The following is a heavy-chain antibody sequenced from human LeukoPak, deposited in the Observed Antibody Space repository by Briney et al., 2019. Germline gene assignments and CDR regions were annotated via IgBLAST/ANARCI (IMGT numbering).Heavy chain of an antibody. V-gene: IGHV4-39*01. CDR2: IYYSGNT. Sequence: SETLSLTCTVSGGSISSSGYYWGWIRQPPGKGLEYIGNIYYSGNTYYNPSLKSRVTISVDTSKKQFSLKLSSVTAADTAVYYCARTVTTVWYFDLWGRGTLVTVSS. D-gene: IGHD4-17*01. J-gene: IGHJ2*01. CDR3: ARTVTTVWYFDL. CDR1: GGSISSSGYY.